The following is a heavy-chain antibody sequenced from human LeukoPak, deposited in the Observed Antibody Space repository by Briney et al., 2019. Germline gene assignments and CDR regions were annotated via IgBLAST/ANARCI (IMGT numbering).Heavy chain of an antibody. J-gene: IGHJ4*02. Sequence: GGSLRLSCVASGXTFSSYWVSWVRQAPGKGLEWVANIKQDGSEKYYVDSVKGRFTISRDNSKHTVYLEMNSLRAEDTAVYYCARRLLVGTTVRPYFDYWGQGTLVTVSS. D-gene: IGHD1-26*01. V-gene: IGHV3-7*05. CDR2: IKQDGSEK. CDR3: ARRLLVGTTVRPYFDY. CDR1: GXTFSSYW.